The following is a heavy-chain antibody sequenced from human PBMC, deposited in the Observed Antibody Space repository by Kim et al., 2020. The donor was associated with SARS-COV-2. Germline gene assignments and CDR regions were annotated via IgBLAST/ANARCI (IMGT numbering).Heavy chain of an antibody. CDR1: GGSISSSSYY. V-gene: IGHV4-39*01. Sequence: SETLSLTCTVSGGSISSSSYYWGWIRQPPGKGLEWIGSSYYSGSTYYNPSLKSRVTISEDTSKNQFSLKLSSVTAADTAVYYCAGHVGCSGSPCDYWGQGTLVTVSS. CDR2: SYYSGST. J-gene: IGHJ4*02. CDR3: AGHVGCSGSPCDY. D-gene: IGHD1-26*01.